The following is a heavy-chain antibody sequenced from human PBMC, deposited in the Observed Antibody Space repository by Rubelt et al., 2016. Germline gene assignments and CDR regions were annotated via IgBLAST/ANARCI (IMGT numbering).Heavy chain of an antibody. CDR1: GGSISSYY. CDR3: AVRNGVSYYYYGMDV. D-gene: IGHD1-1*01. J-gene: IGHJ6*02. V-gene: IGHV4-4*07. Sequence: QVQLQESGPGLVKPSETLSLTCTGSGGSISSYYWSWIRQPAGKGLEWIGRIYTSGRTYYNPSLQSRVPMAVYTCNNLFSLKLRSVTAADSAVYYGAVRNGVSYYYYGMDVWGQGTTVTVSS. CDR2: IYTSGRT.